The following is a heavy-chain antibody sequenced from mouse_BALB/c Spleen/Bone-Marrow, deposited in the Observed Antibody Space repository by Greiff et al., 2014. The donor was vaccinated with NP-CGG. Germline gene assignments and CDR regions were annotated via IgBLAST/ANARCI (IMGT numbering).Heavy chain of an antibody. Sequence: EVQLQQSGPELVKPGASVKISCKASGYSFTGYSMNWVKQSHGKSLEWIGRINPYNGETFYNQKLKGKATLTADKSSSTAHMEFLSLTSEDSAVYYCGRGAKKYGNYLDYWGQGTTLTVSS. CDR1: GYSFTGYS. D-gene: IGHD2-10*02. CDR2: INPYNGET. CDR3: GRGAKKYGNYLDY. J-gene: IGHJ2*01. V-gene: IGHV1-37*01.